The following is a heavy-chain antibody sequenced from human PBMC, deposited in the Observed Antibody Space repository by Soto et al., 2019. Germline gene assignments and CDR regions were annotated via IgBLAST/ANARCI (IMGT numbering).Heavy chain of an antibody. D-gene: IGHD1-1*01. CDR3: ARSRTDGFDY. J-gene: IGHJ4*02. V-gene: IGHV3-48*02. CDR1: GFTFSSYS. Sequence: GGSLRLSCAASGFTFSSYSMNWVRQAPGKGLEWVAYISSSSSTIYYADAVKSRITISRDNAKNSLYLKMNSLIDEDTFVYYCARSRTDGFDYWGQGTLVTVSS. CDR2: ISSSSSTI.